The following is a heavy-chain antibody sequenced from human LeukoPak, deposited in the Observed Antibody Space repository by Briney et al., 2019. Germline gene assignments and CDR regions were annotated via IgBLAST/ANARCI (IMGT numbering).Heavy chain of an antibody. J-gene: IGHJ4*02. Sequence: GASVKVSCKASGYTFTGYYMHWVRQAPGHYAQKFQGRVTMTRDTSISTAYMELNRLRSDDTAVYYCARAQRGSYGDHYGDHSDFWGQGTLVTVSS. CDR3: ARAQRGSYGDHYGDHSDF. CDR1: GYTFTGYY. D-gene: IGHD4-17*01. V-gene: IGHV1-2*02.